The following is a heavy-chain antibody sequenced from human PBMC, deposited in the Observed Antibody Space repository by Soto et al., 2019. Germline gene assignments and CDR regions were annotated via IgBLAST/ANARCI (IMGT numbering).Heavy chain of an antibody. CDR2: ITWDGGSI. J-gene: IGHJ6*02. Sequence: PGGSLRLSCAASGFHFHDYTIHLVRQSPGKGLEWVSFITWDGGSIYYADSVKGRFTISRDNSKNSLTLEMNSLRSEDSGVYYCAKGGFGGYGMDVWGQGNPVTVSS. CDR3: AKGGFGGYGMDV. CDR1: GFHFHDYT. V-gene: IGHV3-43*01. D-gene: IGHD6-25*01.